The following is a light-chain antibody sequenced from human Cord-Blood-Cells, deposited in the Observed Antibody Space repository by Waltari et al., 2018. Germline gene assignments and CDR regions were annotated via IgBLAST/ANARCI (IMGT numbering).Light chain of an antibody. CDR2: EDN. CDR1: SGSIASNY. J-gene: IGLJ3*02. CDR3: QSYDSSNRV. Sequence: NFMLTQPHSVSESPGKTVTISCTRSSGSIASNYVQWYQQLPASAPTTVISEDNQRPSGVPYPFSGSIDSSSNSASLTISGLKTEDEADYYCQSYDSSNRVFGGGTKLTVL. V-gene: IGLV6-57*03.